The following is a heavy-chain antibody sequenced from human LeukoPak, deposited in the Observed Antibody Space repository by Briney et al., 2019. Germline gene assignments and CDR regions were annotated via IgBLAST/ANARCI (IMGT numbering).Heavy chain of an antibody. CDR1: GFTFSSYS. CDR3: ARGSGARGASFDY. CDR2: ISSSSSYI. V-gene: IGHV3-21*01. Sequence: GGSLRLSCAASGFTFSSYSMNWVRQAPGKGLEWVSSISSSSSYIYYADSVKGRFTISRDNAKNSLYLQMNSLRAEDTAVYYCARGSGARGASFDYWGQGTLVIVSS. J-gene: IGHJ4*02. D-gene: IGHD1-26*01.